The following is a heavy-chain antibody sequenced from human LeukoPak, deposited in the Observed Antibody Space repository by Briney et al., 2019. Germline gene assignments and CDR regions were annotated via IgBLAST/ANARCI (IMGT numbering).Heavy chain of an antibody. CDR2: ISGSGGTT. CDR1: GFTFSTYA. J-gene: IGHJ5*02. D-gene: IGHD2-2*01. CDR3: AKEPREYCSSTSCPNWLDP. V-gene: IGHV3-23*01. Sequence: GGSLRLSCAASGFTFSTYAMSWVRQAPGKGLEWVSAISGSGGTTYYADSVKGRVTISRDNSKNTLYLQMNSLRAEDTAVYYCAKEPREYCSSTSCPNWLDPWGQGTLVTVSP.